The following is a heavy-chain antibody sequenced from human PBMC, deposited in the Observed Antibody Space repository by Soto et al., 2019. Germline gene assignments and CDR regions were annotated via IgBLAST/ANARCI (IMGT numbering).Heavy chain of an antibody. CDR1: GFTFSSYA. CDR3: AKDRVVARLSGYYYYMDV. D-gene: IGHD2-15*01. J-gene: IGHJ6*03. CDR2: ISDSGGST. Sequence: GGSLRLSCAASGFTFSSYAMSWVRQAPGKGLEWVSAISDSGGSTYSADSVTGRFTISRDNSKNTLYLQMNSLTAEDTAVYYCAKDRVVARLSGYYYYMDVWGKGTTVTVSS. V-gene: IGHV3-23*01.